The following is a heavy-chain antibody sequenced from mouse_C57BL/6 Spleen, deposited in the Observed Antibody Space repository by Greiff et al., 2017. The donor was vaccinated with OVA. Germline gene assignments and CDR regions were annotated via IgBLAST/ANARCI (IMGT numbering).Heavy chain of an antibody. Sequence: EVQVVESGGGLVQPKGSLKLSCAASGFSFNTYAMNWVRQAPGKGLEWVARIRSKSNNYATYYADSVKDRFTISRDDSESMLYLQMNNLKTEDTAMSYCVRDTGTGFDYWGQGTTLTVSS. CDR2: IRSKSNNYAT. D-gene: IGHD4-1*01. CDR3: VRDTGTGFDY. CDR1: GFSFNTYA. J-gene: IGHJ2*01. V-gene: IGHV10-1*01.